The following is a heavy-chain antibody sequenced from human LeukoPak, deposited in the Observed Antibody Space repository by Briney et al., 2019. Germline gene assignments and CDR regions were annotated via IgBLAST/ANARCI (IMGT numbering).Heavy chain of an antibody. Sequence: GGSLRLSCAASGFTFSSYSMNWVRQAPGKGLEWVSYISSSSSTIYYADSVKGRFTISRDNAKNSLYLQMNSLRDEDTAVYYYASPGNYDYGDYVPLDYWGQGTLVTVSS. CDR3: ASPGNYDYGDYVPLDY. V-gene: IGHV3-48*02. CDR2: ISSSSSTI. CDR1: GFTFSSYS. J-gene: IGHJ4*02. D-gene: IGHD4-17*01.